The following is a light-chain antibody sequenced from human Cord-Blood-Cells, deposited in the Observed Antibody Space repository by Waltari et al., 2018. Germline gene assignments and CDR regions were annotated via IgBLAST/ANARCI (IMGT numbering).Light chain of an antibody. CDR3: QQYGSSPLYT. J-gene: IGKJ2*01. Sequence: IVLTQSPCTLSLSPGDRDTLSCRASQSVSSSYLAWYQQKPGQAPRLLIYGASSRATGIPDRFSGSGSGTDFTLTISRLEPEDFAVYYCQQYGSSPLYTFGQGTKLEIK. V-gene: IGKV3-20*01. CDR2: GAS. CDR1: QSVSSSY.